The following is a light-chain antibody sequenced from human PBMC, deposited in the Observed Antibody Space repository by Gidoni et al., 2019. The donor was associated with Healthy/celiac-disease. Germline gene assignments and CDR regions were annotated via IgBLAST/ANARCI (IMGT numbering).Light chain of an antibody. Sequence: EFLLTHSPSTLSLSPGERATLSCRASQSVSSYLAWYQQQPGQAPRLLIYDASNRATGIPARLSGSGSGTDFTLTISSLEPEDFAVYYCQQRSNWPPMYTFGQXTKLEIK. CDR3: QQRSNWPPMYT. CDR1: QSVSSY. V-gene: IGKV3-11*01. J-gene: IGKJ2*01. CDR2: DAS.